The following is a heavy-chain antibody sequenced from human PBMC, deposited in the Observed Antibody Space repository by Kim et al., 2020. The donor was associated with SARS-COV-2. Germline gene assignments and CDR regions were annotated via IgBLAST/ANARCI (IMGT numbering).Heavy chain of an antibody. CDR2: ISAYNGNT. J-gene: IGHJ6*02. CDR1: GYTFTSYG. Sequence: ASVKVSCKASGYTFTSYGISWVRQAPGQGLEWMGWISAYNGNTNYAQKLQGRVTMTTDTSTSTAYMELRSLRSDDTAVYYCARETRDILTVVAYYYGMDVWGQGTTVTVSS. CDR3: ARETRDILTVVAYYYGMDV. D-gene: IGHD3-9*01. V-gene: IGHV1-18*01.